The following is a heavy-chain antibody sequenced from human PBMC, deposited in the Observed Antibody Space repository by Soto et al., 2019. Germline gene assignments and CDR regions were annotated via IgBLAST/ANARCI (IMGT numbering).Heavy chain of an antibody. CDR2: IIPIFGTA. CDR3: ARLPLFGGGVDYGMDV. CDR1: GGTFSSYA. J-gene: IGHJ6*02. Sequence: QVQLVQSGAEVKKPGSSVKVSCKASGGTFSSYAISWVRQAPGQGLEWMGGIIPIFGTANYAQKFQGRVTITADESPSTAYMELSSLRSEDTAVYYCARLPLFGGGVDYGMDVWGQGTTVTVSS. D-gene: IGHD3-3*01. V-gene: IGHV1-69*12.